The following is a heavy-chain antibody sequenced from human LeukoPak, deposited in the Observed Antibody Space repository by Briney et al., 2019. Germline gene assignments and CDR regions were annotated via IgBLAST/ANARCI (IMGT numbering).Heavy chain of an antibody. J-gene: IGHJ4*02. V-gene: IGHV3-23*01. CDR1: GFTFSSYA. Sequence: GGSLRLSCAASGFTFSSYAMSWVRQAPGKGLEWVSVISGSGGSTYYADSVKGRFTISRDNSKNTLYLQMNSLRAEDTAVYYCAISFEMATMMFDYWGQGTQVTVSS. CDR3: AISFEMATMMFDY. D-gene: IGHD5-24*01. CDR2: ISGSGGST.